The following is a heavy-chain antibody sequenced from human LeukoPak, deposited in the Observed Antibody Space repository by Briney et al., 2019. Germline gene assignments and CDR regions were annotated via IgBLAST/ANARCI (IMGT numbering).Heavy chain of an antibody. Sequence: GRSLRLSCAASGFTFSSYAMHWVRQAPGKGLEWVSSISSSSSYIYYADSVKGRFTISRDNAKNSLYLQMNSLRAEDTAVYYCARDTFSGYANDAFDIWGQGTMVTVSS. CDR1: GFTFSSYA. CDR3: ARDTFSGYANDAFDI. J-gene: IGHJ3*02. CDR2: ISSSSSYI. V-gene: IGHV3-21*01. D-gene: IGHD5-12*01.